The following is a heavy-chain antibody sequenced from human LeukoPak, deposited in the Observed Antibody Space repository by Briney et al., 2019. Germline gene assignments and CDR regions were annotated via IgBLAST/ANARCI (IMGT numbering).Heavy chain of an antibody. CDR3: AHRPPGSSQMDF. V-gene: IGHV2-5*01. CDR1: GFSLSTRGVA. D-gene: IGHD6-13*01. Sequence: SGPTLVNPTQTLTLTCTFSGFSLSTRGVAVGWIRQPPGKALEWLALIYWNDGKRYSPSLQSGLTITRDTSKNQVVLTMTNMDPVDTATYYCAHRPPGSSQMDFWGQGTLVTVSS. CDR2: IYWNDGK. J-gene: IGHJ4*02.